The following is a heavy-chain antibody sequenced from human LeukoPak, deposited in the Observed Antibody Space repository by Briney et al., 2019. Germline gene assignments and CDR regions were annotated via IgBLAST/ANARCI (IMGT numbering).Heavy chain of an antibody. CDR2: IYPDSGGT. CDR1: GYTFSGHY. V-gene: IGHV1-2*02. D-gene: IGHD3-10*01. CDR3: ATLSGSPDFDY. Sequence: VASVKVSCKASGYTFSGHYMHWVRQAPGQGLEWMGWIYPDSGGTNYAQKFQGRVTMTRDTSISTAYMELSRLRSDDTAVYYCATLSGSPDFDYWGQGTLVTVSS. J-gene: IGHJ4*02.